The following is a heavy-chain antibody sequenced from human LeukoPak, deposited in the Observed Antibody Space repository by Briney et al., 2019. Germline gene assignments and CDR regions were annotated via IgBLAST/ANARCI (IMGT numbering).Heavy chain of an antibody. Sequence: GGSLRLSCAASGFTFSSYAMHGVRQAPGKGLEWVAVISYDGSNKYYADSVKGRFTISRDNSKNTLYLQMNSLRAEDTAVYYCARRKVATADYWGQGTLVTVSS. V-gene: IGHV3-30*04. CDR3: ARRKVATADY. CDR2: ISYDGSNK. CDR1: GFTFSSYA. J-gene: IGHJ4*02. D-gene: IGHD5-12*01.